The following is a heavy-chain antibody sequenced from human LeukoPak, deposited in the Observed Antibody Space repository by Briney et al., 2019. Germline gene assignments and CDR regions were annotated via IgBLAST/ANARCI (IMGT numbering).Heavy chain of an antibody. CDR1: GFTFSDYY. Sequence: GGSLRLSCAASGFTFSDYYMSWIRQAPGKGLEWVSYISSSSSYTNYADSVKGRSTISRDNAKNSLYLQMNSLRAEDTAVYYCARDLGYCSSTSCSDAFDIWGQGTMVTVSS. CDR3: ARDLGYCSSTSCSDAFDI. J-gene: IGHJ3*02. V-gene: IGHV3-11*06. CDR2: ISSSSSYT. D-gene: IGHD2-2*01.